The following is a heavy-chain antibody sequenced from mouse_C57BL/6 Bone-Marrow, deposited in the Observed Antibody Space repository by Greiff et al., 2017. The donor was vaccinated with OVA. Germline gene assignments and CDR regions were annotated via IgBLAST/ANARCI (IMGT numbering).Heavy chain of an antibody. Sequence: VQLQQSGAELARPGASVKLSCKASGYTFTSYGISWVKQRTGQGLEWIGEIYPRSGNTYYNEKFKGKATLTADKSSSTAYMELRSLTSEDSAVYFCARRGYPYWYVDVWGTGTTVTVSS. J-gene: IGHJ1*03. CDR2: IYPRSGNT. V-gene: IGHV1-81*01. CDR3: ARRGYPYWYVDV. CDR1: GYTFTSYG. D-gene: IGHD2-2*01.